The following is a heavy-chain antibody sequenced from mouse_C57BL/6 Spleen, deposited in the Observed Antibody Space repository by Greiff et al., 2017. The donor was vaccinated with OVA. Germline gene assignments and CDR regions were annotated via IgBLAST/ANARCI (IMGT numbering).Heavy chain of an antibody. Sequence: EVQGVESGGGLVKPGGSLKLSCAASGFTFSDYGMHWVRQAPEQGLEWVAYISSGSSTIYYADTVKGRFTISRDNANNTLFLQMTSLRSEDTAMYYCARDYGSSPFAYWGQGTLVTVSA. J-gene: IGHJ3*01. CDR3: ARDYGSSPFAY. CDR1: GFTFSDYG. CDR2: ISSGSSTI. V-gene: IGHV5-17*01. D-gene: IGHD1-1*01.